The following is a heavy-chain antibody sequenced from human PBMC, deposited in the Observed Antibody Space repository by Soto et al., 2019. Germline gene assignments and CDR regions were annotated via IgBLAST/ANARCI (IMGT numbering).Heavy chain of an antibody. CDR3: ARHRANYDILTGYYGY. CDR1: GYSFTSYW. D-gene: IGHD3-9*01. Sequence: GESLKISCKGSGYSFTSYWIGWVRQMPRKGLEWMGIIYPGDSDTRYSPSFQGQVTISADKSISTAYLQWSSLKASDTAMYYCARHRANYDILTGYYGYWGQGTLVTVSS. V-gene: IGHV5-51*01. J-gene: IGHJ4*02. CDR2: IYPGDSDT.